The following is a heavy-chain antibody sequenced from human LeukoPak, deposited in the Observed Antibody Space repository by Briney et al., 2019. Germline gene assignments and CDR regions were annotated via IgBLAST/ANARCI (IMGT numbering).Heavy chain of an antibody. Sequence: SETLSLTCTVSGGSISSYYWSWIRQPAGKGLEWIGRIYSSGSTNYDPSLKSRVTVSVDTSKNQFSLKLSSVTAADTAVYYCARVTSGWLFDIWGQGTLVTVSS. CDR3: ARVTSGWLFDI. CDR1: GGSISSYY. D-gene: IGHD6-19*01. V-gene: IGHV4-4*07. J-gene: IGHJ4*02. CDR2: IYSSGST.